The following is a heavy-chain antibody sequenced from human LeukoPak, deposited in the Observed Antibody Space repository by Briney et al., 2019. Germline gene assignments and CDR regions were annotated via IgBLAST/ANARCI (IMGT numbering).Heavy chain of an antibody. Sequence: AASVKVSCKASGYTFTSYGISWVRQAPGQGLEWMGWISAYNGNTNYAQKLQGRVTMTTDTSTSTAYMELRSLRSDDTAVYYCARGHTGMVRGVPLYGMDVWGQGTTVTVSS. CDR3: ARGHTGMVRGVPLYGMDV. CDR2: ISAYNGNT. J-gene: IGHJ6*02. V-gene: IGHV1-18*01. CDR1: GYTFTSYG. D-gene: IGHD3-10*01.